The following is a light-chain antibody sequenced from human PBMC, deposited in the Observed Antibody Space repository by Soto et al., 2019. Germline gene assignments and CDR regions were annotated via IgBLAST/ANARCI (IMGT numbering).Light chain of an antibody. V-gene: IGLV2-14*01. CDR2: EVS. Sequence: QSALTQPASVSGSPGQSITISCTGTSSDVGGYNYVSWYQQHPGKAPKLMIYEVSNRPSGVSNRFSGSRSGKTASLTISGLQAEDEGDYYCSSYTSDSTVVVFGGGTKLTVL. J-gene: IGLJ2*01. CDR3: SSYTSDSTVVV. CDR1: SSDVGGYNY.